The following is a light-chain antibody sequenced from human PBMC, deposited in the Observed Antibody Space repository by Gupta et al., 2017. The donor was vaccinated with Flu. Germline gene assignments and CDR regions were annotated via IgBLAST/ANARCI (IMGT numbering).Light chain of an antibody. Sequence: EIVMTQSPLSLPVTSGEPTSIPCRSSQSRLHSNAYNYLAWYLQKPGPPPQLLLYLGSNRASGGPDRFIGSGAGTDFTLKISRVEAEDVGVYYCMQALQTPRITFGHGTKVDIK. V-gene: IGKV2-28*01. CDR2: LGS. CDR1: QSRLHSNAYNY. J-gene: IGKJ3*01. CDR3: MQALQTPRIT.